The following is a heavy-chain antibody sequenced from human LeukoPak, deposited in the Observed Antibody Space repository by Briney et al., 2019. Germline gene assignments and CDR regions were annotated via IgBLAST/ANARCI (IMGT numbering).Heavy chain of an antibody. CDR1: GDTLTELF. J-gene: IGHJ6*02. V-gene: IGHV1-24*01. Sequence: GASGKVSCKGSGDTLTELFMQGGRQAPGKGGERVGGFDPEDGETIYAQKSQGRVTRTEETSTGTAYMELSSLRSEDTAVYYCATDHYVCPYYYYGMDLWGQGTTVAVSS. CDR3: ATDHYVCPYYYYGMDL. CDR2: FDPEDGET. D-gene: IGHD3-16*01.